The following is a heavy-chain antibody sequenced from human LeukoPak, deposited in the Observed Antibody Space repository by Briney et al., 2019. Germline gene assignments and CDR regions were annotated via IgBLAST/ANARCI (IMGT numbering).Heavy chain of an antibody. V-gene: IGHV3-53*01. CDR1: GFTVSSNY. Sequence: PGGSLRLSCAASGFTVSSNYMSWVRQAPGKGLEWVSVLYSGDGAYYADSVKGRFSISRDNSKNTLYLQMNSLRAEDTAVYYCASGARRTSCLDYWGPGNPGHRLV. CDR2: LYSGDGA. D-gene: IGHD2-2*01. J-gene: IGHJ4*02. CDR3: ASGARRTSCLDY.